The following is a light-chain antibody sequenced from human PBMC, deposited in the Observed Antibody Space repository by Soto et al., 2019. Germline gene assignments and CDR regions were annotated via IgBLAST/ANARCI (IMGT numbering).Light chain of an antibody. V-gene: IGLV2-23*01. CDR2: EGT. Sequence: QPVLTQPASVSGSPGQSITISCTGTSSDVGSYNLVSWYQQHPGKAPKLMIYEGTKRPSGVSNHFSGSKSGNTASLTISGLQAEDEADYYCCSYAGSSTLVFGGGTKLTVL. CDR1: SSDVGSYNL. J-gene: IGLJ2*01. CDR3: CSYAGSSTLV.